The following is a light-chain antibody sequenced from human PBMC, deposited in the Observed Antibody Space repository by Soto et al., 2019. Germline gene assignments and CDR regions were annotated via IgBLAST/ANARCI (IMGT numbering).Light chain of an antibody. CDR2: AAS. CDR1: QSISSY. V-gene: IGKV1-39*01. J-gene: IGKJ1*01. Sequence: DIQMTQSPSSLSASVGDRVTITCRASQSISSYFNWYQQKLGKAPKLLIYAASTLQSGVPSRFSGSGSGTDFTLTISSLLPEDFATYYCQQSYNTPWTFGQGTKVEIK. CDR3: QQSYNTPWT.